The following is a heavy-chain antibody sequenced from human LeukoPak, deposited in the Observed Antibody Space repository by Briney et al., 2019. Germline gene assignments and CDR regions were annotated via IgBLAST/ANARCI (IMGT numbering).Heavy chain of an antibody. D-gene: IGHD6-6*01. Sequence: GGSLRPSCTASGFSFSGHWMHRARQLPGKGLVWVSRISPTGSTTSYADSVKGRFTVSRDNAKNTLYLQVNNLRAEDTAVYYCARGPNSNWSGLDFWGQGTLLTVSS. CDR1: GFSFSGHW. CDR3: ARGPNSNWSGLDF. J-gene: IGHJ4*02. V-gene: IGHV3-74*01. CDR2: ISPTGSTT.